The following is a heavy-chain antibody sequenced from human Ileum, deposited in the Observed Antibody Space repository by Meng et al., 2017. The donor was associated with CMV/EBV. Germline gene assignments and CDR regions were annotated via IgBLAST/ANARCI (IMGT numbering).Heavy chain of an antibody. CDR3: AREGVGYCGGDCYSEY. D-gene: IGHD2-21*02. CDR1: GYTFSDYG. Sequence: QIQLVQSGAEVKKPGASVKVSCXGXGYTFSDYGITWVRQAPGQGLEWMGWISVYNGNTKYAQKVQGRVTLTTDTSTNTAYMELRSLRFDDTAVYYCAREGVGYCGGDCYSEYWGQRTRVTVSS. CDR2: ISVYNGNT. V-gene: IGHV1-18*01. J-gene: IGHJ4*02.